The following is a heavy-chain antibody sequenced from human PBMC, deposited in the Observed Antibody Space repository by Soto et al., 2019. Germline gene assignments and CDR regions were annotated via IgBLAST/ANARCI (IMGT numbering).Heavy chain of an antibody. CDR3: ARHGVLMVYASYYFDY. CDR1: GGSISSSSYY. Sequence: SETLSLTCTVSGGSISSSSYYWGWIRQPPGKGLEWIGSIYYSGSTYYNPSLKSRVTISVDTSKNQFSLKLSSVTAADTAVYYCARHGVLMVYASYYFDYWGQGTLVTVSS. J-gene: IGHJ4*02. CDR2: IYYSGST. V-gene: IGHV4-39*01. D-gene: IGHD2-8*01.